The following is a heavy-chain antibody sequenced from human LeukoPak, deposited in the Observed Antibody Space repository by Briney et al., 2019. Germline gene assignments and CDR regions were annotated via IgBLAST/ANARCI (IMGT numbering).Heavy chain of an antibody. D-gene: IGHD2-8*01. Sequence: GGSLRLSCAAAGFNFNSYTMNWVRQAPGKGLQWVANILASGSPTYYADSVKGRFIISRDNSKNTVYLQMNSLRVEDTAIYYCAKNLRPDGVDNFDHWGQGILVTVSS. CDR3: AKNLRPDGVDNFDH. J-gene: IGHJ4*02. V-gene: IGHV3-23*05. CDR2: ILASGSPT. CDR1: GFNFNSYT.